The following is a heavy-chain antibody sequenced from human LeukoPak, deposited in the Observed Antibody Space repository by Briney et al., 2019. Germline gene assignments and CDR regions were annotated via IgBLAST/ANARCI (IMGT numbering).Heavy chain of an antibody. CDR2: INPSGGST. CDR1: GYTFTTYI. Sequence: GASVKVSCKASGYTFTTYIIHWVRQAPGQGLEWMGIINPSGGSTSYAQKFQGRVTLTRDMSTRTVYMELSSLRSEDTAVYYCARDFGDYLHFDYWGQGTLVTVSS. J-gene: IGHJ4*02. V-gene: IGHV1-46*01. D-gene: IGHD4-17*01. CDR3: ARDFGDYLHFDY.